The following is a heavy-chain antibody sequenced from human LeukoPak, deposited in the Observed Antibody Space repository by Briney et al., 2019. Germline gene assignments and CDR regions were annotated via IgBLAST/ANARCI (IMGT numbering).Heavy chain of an antibody. CDR2: ISSGGSTI. J-gene: IGHJ3*02. D-gene: IGHD3-3*01. Sequence: GGSLRLSCAAPGFTFSDFYMNWIRQAPGKGLEWVSYISSGGSTIYYADSVKGRFTISRDNAKNSLYLQMNSLRAEDTAVYYCARENDFWGFYAFDIWGLGTMVIVSS. V-gene: IGHV3-11*01. CDR3: ARENDFWGFYAFDI. CDR1: GFTFSDFY.